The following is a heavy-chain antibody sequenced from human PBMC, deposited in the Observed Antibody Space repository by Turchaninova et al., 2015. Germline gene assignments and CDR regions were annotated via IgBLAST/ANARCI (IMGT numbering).Heavy chain of an antibody. Sequence: EVQLVESGGGLVQPGGCIRLTCEASGVTFSKAWMTGPRQGPGRGLEWVGRVKSKAVGGTIDYATPVKGRFTISRDDSGHTVSLQMNSLKTEDTAIYYCTTASIPTNFDDGFDIWGQGTMVTVSS. D-gene: IGHD6-6*01. CDR1: GVTFSKAW. V-gene: IGHV3-15*01. CDR2: VKSKAVGGTI. CDR3: TTASIPTNFDDGFDI. J-gene: IGHJ3*02.